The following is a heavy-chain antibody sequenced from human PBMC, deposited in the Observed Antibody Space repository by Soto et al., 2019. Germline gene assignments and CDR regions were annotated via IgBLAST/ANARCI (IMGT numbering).Heavy chain of an antibody. D-gene: IGHD3-22*01. J-gene: IGHJ3*02. CDR2: IYYSGST. Sequence: SETLSLTCTVSGGSISSGGYYWSWIRQHPGKGLEWIGYIYYSGSTYYNPSLKSRVTISVDTSKSQFSLKLYSVTAADTAVYYCAKSRTYSYDSSGYGAFDIWGQGTMVTVSS. CDR3: AKSRTYSYDSSGYGAFDI. CDR1: GGSISSGGYY. V-gene: IGHV4-31*03.